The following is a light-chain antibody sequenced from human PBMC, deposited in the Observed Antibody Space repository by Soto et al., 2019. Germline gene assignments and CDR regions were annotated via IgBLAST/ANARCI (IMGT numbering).Light chain of an antibody. CDR2: DAS. V-gene: IGKV1-5*01. Sequence: DIQMTQSPSTLSASVGDRVTITCRASQSIERWMAWYQQKPGKAPSLLIFDASTLHSGLPARFSGSGSGKEFTLTISSLKPEDYATYYCQQFAVSRTLGQGTKV. CDR3: QQFAVSRT. J-gene: IGKJ1*01. CDR1: QSIERW.